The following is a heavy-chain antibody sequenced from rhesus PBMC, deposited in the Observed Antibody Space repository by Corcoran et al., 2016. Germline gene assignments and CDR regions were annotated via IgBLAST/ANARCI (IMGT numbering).Heavy chain of an antibody. CDR2: INPKTGGT. CDR1: GYTFTDYY. Sequence: QVQLVQSGSEVKKPGSSVKVSCKASGYTFTDYYMHWVRLAPGQGLEWMGEINPKTGGTNYAQKFQGRVTMTRDTSTSTAYMELSSLRSEDTAVYYCVATTVATFDYWGQGVLVTVSS. D-gene: IGHD4-29*01. J-gene: IGHJ4*01. CDR3: VATTVATFDY. V-gene: IGHV1-138*01.